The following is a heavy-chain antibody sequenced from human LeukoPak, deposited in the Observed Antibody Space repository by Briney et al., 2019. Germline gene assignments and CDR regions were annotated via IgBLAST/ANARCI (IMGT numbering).Heavy chain of an antibody. D-gene: IGHD3-10*01. CDR1: GFTFDDYA. V-gene: IGHV3-9*01. J-gene: IGHJ4*02. Sequence: TGGSLRLSCAASGFTFDDYAMHWVWQAPGKGLEWVSGISWNSGSIGYADSVKGRFTISRDNAKNSLYLQMNSLRAEDTALYYCAKDIRAMVRGPLDYWGQGTLVTVSS. CDR3: AKDIRAMVRGPLDY. CDR2: ISWNSGSI.